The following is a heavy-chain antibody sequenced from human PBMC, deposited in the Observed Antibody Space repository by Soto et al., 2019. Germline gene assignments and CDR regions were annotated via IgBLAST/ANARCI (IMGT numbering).Heavy chain of an antibody. Sequence: PGGSLRLSCAASGFTLSGYGMSWVRQAPGKGLEWVANIRQDRSEIYYVDSVKGRFTISRDNAKNSLYLQMNSLRAEDTAVYYCARDLSLRFLEWLEPLDYWGQGTLVTVSS. CDR2: IRQDRSEI. V-gene: IGHV3-7*01. CDR1: GFTLSGYG. CDR3: ARDLSLRFLEWLEPLDY. D-gene: IGHD3-3*01. J-gene: IGHJ4*02.